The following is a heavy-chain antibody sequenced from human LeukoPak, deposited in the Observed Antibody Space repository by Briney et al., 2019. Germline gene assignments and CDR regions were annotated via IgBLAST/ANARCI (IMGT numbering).Heavy chain of an antibody. CDR2: FDPEDGEK. J-gene: IGHJ5*02. Sequence: ASVTVSCKVSGYTLTELSMHWVRQAPGKGLEWMGGFDPEDGEKIYTQKFQGRVTMTEDTSTDTAYMELSSLRSEDTAVYYCATLLEDHAILPGSAKDLWGQGTLVTVSS. CDR1: GYTLTELS. CDR3: ATLLEDHAILPGSAKDL. V-gene: IGHV1-24*01. D-gene: IGHD3-9*01.